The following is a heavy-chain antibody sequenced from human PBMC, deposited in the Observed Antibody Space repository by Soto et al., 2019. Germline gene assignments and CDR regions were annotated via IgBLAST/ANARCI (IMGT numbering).Heavy chain of an antibody. CDR2: IIPLFGTP. V-gene: IGHV1-69*01. CDR3: ARVPPSFCGGGNCYRLDSSFDS. Sequence: QVQLVQSGAEVKKPGSSLKVSCKTSGVTFSTSGISWVRQGPGQGLEWMGGIIPLFGTPKYARKFQGRVSIPADDSAPTPYLKLSGLSSDDTAIYSCARVPPSFCGGGNCYRLDSSFDSWGQGSQVVFSS. CDR1: GVTFSTSG. J-gene: IGHJ5*01. D-gene: IGHD2-21*01.